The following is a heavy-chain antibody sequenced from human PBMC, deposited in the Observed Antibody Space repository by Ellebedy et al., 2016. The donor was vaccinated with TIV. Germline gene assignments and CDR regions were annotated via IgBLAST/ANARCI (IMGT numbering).Heavy chain of an antibody. CDR3: ARDTPSNDYGDYEYNGMDV. D-gene: IGHD4-17*01. CDR2: ISAYNGNT. V-gene: IGHV1-18*01. Sequence: ASVKVSXXASGGTFSSYAISWVRQAPEQGLEWMGWISAYNGNTDYAQKFQGRIMMTTDTSRKTAYMELASLRSDDTAVYYCARDTPSNDYGDYEYNGMDVWGQGTTVTVSS. J-gene: IGHJ6*02. CDR1: GGTFSSYA.